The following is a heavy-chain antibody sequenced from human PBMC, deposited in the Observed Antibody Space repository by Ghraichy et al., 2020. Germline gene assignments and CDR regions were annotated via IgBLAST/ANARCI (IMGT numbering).Heavy chain of an antibody. V-gene: IGHV3-23*01. J-gene: IGHJ4*02. Sequence: LTCAASGFTFSSYAMSWVRQAPGKGLEWVSAISGSGGSTYYADSVKGRFTISRDNSKNTLYLQMNSLRAEDTAVYYCANEYCSSTSCYERFDYWGQGTLVTVSS. CDR2: ISGSGGST. CDR1: GFTFSSYA. D-gene: IGHD2-2*01. CDR3: ANEYCSSTSCYERFDY.